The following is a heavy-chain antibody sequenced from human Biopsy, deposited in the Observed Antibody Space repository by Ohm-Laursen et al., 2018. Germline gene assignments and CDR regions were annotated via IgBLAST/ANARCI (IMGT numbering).Heavy chain of an antibody. V-gene: IGHV4-4*07. Sequence: GTLSLTCSVYDGSFSGYYWSWLRQSPGMRLEWIGRIYTSGSTNFNPSLKSRVTMSIDTSKNQFSLRLSSVTAADTAVYYCARAAFGPFDSWGQGALVTVSS. CDR1: DGSFSGYY. D-gene: IGHD3-16*01. CDR2: IYTSGST. CDR3: ARAAFGPFDS. J-gene: IGHJ4*02.